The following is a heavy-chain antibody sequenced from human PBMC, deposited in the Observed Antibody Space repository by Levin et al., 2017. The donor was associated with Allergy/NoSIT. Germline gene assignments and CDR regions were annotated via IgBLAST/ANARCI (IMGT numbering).Heavy chain of an antibody. Sequence: SQTLSLSCTVSGGSISSGDFYWSWIRQHPGKGLEWIGYIYSSASTYYNPSLKSRVTISVDTSKNQFSLKLSSVTAADTAVYYCARTYTLGYCSGGGCFDAFDIWGQGTMVTVSP. CDR2: IYSSAST. D-gene: IGHD2-15*01. J-gene: IGHJ3*02. CDR1: GGSISSGDFY. CDR3: ARTYTLGYCSGGGCFDAFDI. V-gene: IGHV4-31*03.